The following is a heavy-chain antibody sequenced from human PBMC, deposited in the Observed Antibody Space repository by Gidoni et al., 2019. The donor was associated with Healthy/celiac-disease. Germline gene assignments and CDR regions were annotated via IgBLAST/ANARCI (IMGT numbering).Heavy chain of an antibody. CDR3: AKVLSNDFWSGYFDY. D-gene: IGHD3-3*01. CDR2: IRGSGGST. J-gene: IGHJ4*02. V-gene: IGHV3-23*01. CDR1: GFTFSSYA. Sequence: EVQLLESGGGLVQPGGSLRLSCAASGFTFSSYAMSWVRQAPGKGLEWVSAIRGSGGSTYYADSVKGRFTISRDNSKNTLYLQMNSLRAEDTAVYYCAKVLSNDFWSGYFDYWGQGTLVTVSS.